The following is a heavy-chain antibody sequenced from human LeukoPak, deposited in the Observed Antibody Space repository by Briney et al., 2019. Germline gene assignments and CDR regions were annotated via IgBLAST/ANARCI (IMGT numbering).Heavy chain of an antibody. V-gene: IGHV3-74*03. D-gene: IGHD4-23*01. Sequence: GGPLRLSCAASGFTFSTYWMHWVRQAPGKGLVWVSRIKSDGSSIMYADSVRGRFTISRDNAKNTLYLQMNSLRAEDTAVYYCARDLDYGGRSNFDHSGQGTLVTVSS. CDR3: ARDLDYGGRSNFDH. J-gene: IGHJ4*02. CDR2: IKSDGSSI. CDR1: GFTFSTYW.